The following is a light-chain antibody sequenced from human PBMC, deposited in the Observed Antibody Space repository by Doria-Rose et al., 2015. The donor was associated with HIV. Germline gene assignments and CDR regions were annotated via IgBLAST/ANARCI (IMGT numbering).Light chain of an antibody. V-gene: IGKV3-20*01. CDR3: HQYGTSWT. CDR1: QGFSSTY. Sequence: TQSPGTLSLSPGERATLSCRASQGFSSTYLAWYQQKPGQAPSLLIYDGYTRATGIPDRFSASGSGTDFTLTINRLEPEDFALYYCHQYGTSWTFGQGTKVEI. CDR2: DGY. J-gene: IGKJ1*01.